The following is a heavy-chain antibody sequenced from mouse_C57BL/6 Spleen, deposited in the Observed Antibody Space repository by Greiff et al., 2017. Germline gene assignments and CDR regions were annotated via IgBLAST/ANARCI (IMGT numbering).Heavy chain of an antibody. CDR3: GRQTGDSNYGYYAMDY. J-gene: IGHJ4*01. V-gene: IGHV10-1*01. CDR1: GFSFNTYA. CDR2: IRSKSNNYAT. D-gene: IGHD2-5*01. Sequence: EVQLVESGGGLVQPKGSLKLSCAASGFSFNTYAMNWVRQAPGKGLEWVARIRSKSNNYATYYADSVKDRFTISRDDSESMLYLQRNNLKTEDTAMYSCGRQTGDSNYGYYAMDYWGQGTSVTVAS.